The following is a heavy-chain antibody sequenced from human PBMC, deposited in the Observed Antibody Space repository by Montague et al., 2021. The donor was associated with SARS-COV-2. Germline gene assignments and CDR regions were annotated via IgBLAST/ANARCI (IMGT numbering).Heavy chain of an antibody. J-gene: IGHJ2*01. CDR3: ARSSAPSITIFGVSNMYWYFDL. V-gene: IGHV4-31*03. Sequence: TLSLTCTVSGXSISSGGYYWSWIRQHPGKGLEWIGYIYYSGSTYYNPSLKSRVTISVDTSKNQFSLKLSSVTAADTAVYYCARSSAPSITIFGVSNMYWYFDLWGRGTLVTVSS. D-gene: IGHD3-3*01. CDR2: IYYSGST. CDR1: GXSISSGGYY.